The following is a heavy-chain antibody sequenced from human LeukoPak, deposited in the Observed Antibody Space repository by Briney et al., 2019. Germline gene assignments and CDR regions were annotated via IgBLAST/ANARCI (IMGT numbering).Heavy chain of an antibody. CDR3: ARGGSSVIDY. Sequence: GGSLRLSCAASGFTFSSYWMHWVRQAPGKGLVWVSRINGDGSSTNYADSVKGRLTISRDNAKNTLYLQMNSLRAEDTAVYHCARGGSSVIDYWGQGTLVTVSS. CDR2: INGDGSST. CDR1: GFTFSSYW. J-gene: IGHJ4*02. V-gene: IGHV3-74*01.